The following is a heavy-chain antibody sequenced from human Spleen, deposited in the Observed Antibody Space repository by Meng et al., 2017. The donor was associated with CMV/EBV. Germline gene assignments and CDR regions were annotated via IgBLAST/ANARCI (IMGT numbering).Heavy chain of an antibody. CDR3: ARSLDYTTYSYYYALDV. Sequence: GESLKISCSASGFIFNDYGMNWVRQAPGKGLEWVSGISGPGGSTSYSNPVKGRFTISRDHSKNTLFLQMNSLRAEDTATYYCARSLDYTTYSYYYALDVWGQGTTVTVSS. CDR1: GFIFNDYG. CDR2: ISGPGGST. V-gene: IGHV3-23*01. J-gene: IGHJ6*02. D-gene: IGHD4-11*01.